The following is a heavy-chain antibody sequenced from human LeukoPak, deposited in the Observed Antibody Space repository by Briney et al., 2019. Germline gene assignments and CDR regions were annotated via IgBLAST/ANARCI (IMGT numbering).Heavy chain of an antibody. CDR2: IYYSGST. D-gene: IGHD3-16*01. Sequence: PSETLSLTCTVSGGSISSGDYYWSWIRQPPGKGLEWIGYIYYSGSTYYNPSLKSRVTISVDTSKNQFSLKLSSVTAADTAVYYCARGGGLPHHYYYGMDVWGQGTTVTVSS. V-gene: IGHV4-30-4*01. J-gene: IGHJ6*02. CDR3: ARGGGLPHHYYYGMDV. CDR1: GGSISSGDYY.